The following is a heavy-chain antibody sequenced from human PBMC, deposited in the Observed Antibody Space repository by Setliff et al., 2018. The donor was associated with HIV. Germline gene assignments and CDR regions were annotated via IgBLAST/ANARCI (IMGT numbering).Heavy chain of an antibody. J-gene: IGHJ6*03. Sequence: ASVKVSCKASGDIFTSYYMHWVRQAPGQGPEWMGVINPSGGSTIYAQKFQGRVTMTRDTSTSTVYMQLSTLRSEDTAVYYCARGRNYDSSGYGDYYYYMDVWGKGTTVTVSS. CDR3: ARGRNYDSSGYGDYYYYMDV. CDR1: GDIFTSYY. V-gene: IGHV1-46*01. D-gene: IGHD3-22*01. CDR2: INPSGGST.